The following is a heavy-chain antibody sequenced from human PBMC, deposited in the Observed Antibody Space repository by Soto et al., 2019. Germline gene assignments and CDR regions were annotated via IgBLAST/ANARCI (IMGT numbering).Heavy chain of an antibody. CDR3: ARGPEYPVGGAQNQFYCMDA. Sequence: QVQLVQSGAEVKKPGASVRVSCKASGYTFTSHDINWVRQATGQGLEWLGWMNPNSGDTGYAQKFQSRVTMNRNTSISTAYMELSNLRSDDTAVYFCARGPEYPVGGAQNQFYCMDAWGEGTTVTGSS. CDR2: MNPNSGDT. J-gene: IGHJ6*03. CDR1: GYTFTSHD. V-gene: IGHV1-8*01. D-gene: IGHD2-21*01.